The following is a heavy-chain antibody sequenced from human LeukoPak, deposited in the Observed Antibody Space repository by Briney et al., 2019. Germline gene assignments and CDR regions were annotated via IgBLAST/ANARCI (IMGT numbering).Heavy chain of an antibody. CDR1: GVSISSYY. Sequence: SETLSLTCAVSGVSISSYYWSWIRQPAGKGLEWIGRIYTSGSTYYNPSLKSRVTISVDTSKNQFSPKLSSVTAADTAVYYCAKEGVSGYYFTFDYWGQGTLVTVSS. CDR2: IYTSGST. D-gene: IGHD3-22*01. CDR3: AKEGVSGYYFTFDY. J-gene: IGHJ4*02. V-gene: IGHV4-4*07.